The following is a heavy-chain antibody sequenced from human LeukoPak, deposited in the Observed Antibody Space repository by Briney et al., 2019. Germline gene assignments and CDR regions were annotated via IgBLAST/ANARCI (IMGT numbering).Heavy chain of an antibody. CDR3: AKVGLGAAAARRLNPD. CDR1: GFTFSSYG. J-gene: IGHJ4*02. V-gene: IGHV3-30*18. Sequence: PGGSLRLSCAASGFTFSSYGMHWVRQAPGKGLEWVAVISYDGSNKYYADSVKGRFTISRDNSKNTLYLQMNSLRAEDTAVYYCAKVGLGAAAARRLNPDWGQGTLVTVSS. CDR2: ISYDGSNK. D-gene: IGHD6-6*01.